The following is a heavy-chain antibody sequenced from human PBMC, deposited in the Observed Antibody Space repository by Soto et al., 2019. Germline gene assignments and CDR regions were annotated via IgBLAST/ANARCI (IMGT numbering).Heavy chain of an antibody. D-gene: IGHD2-15*01. V-gene: IGHV3-30-3*01. J-gene: IGHJ4*02. CDR1: GFTFSSYA. Sequence: LRLSCAASGFTFSSYAMHWVRQAPGKGLEWVTVISYDGSNKYYADSVKGRFTISRDNSKNTLYLQMNSLGAEDTAVYYCARIKGRDYWGQGTLVTVPQ. CDR3: ARIKGRDY. CDR2: ISYDGSNK.